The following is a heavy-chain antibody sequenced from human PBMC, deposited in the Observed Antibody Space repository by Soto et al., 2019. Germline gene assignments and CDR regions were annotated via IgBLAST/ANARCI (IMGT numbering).Heavy chain of an antibody. CDR1: GGSISSYY. CDR3: ARGVAARPGIGY. Sequence: QVQLQESGPGLVKPSETLSLTCTVSGGSISSYYWSWIRQPPGKGLEWIGYIYYSGSTNYNPSLKSRVTISVDTSKNQFSLKLSSVTAADTAVYYCARGVAARPGIGYWGQGTLVTVSS. J-gene: IGHJ4*02. CDR2: IYYSGST. V-gene: IGHV4-59*01. D-gene: IGHD6-6*01.